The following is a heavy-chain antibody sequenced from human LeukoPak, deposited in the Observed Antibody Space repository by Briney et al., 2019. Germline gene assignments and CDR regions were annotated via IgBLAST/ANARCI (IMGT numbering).Heavy chain of an antibody. CDR1: GYSFTSYW. D-gene: IGHD4/OR15-4a*01. J-gene: IGHJ6*03. CDR3: ARHKGLRDYYYYMDV. V-gene: IGHV5-51*01. Sequence: GESLKISCKGSGYSFTSYWIGWVRQMPGKGLEWMGIIYPGDSDTRYSPSFQGQVTISADKSISTAYLQWSSLKASDTAMYYCARHKGLRDYYYYMDVWGKGTTVTVSS. CDR2: IYPGDSDT.